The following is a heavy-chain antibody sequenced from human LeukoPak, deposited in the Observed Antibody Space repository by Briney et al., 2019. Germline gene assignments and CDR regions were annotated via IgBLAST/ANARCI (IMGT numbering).Heavy chain of an antibody. CDR1: GFSFSTDG. CDR2: IRASGGST. D-gene: IGHD6-6*01. CDR3: AKDAGLIAANFDY. V-gene: IGHV3-23*01. J-gene: IGHJ4*02. Sequence: GSLRLSCAASGFSFSTDGMSWVRQAPGKGLEWVSNIRASGGSTYYADSVKGRFTISRDNSKNTLYLQMNTLRAEDTAVYYCAKDAGLIAANFDYWGQGTLVTVSS.